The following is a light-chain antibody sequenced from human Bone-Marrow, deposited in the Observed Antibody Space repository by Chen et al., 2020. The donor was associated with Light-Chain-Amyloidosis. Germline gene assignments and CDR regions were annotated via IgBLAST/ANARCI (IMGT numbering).Light chain of an antibody. J-gene: IGLJ3*02. V-gene: IGLV1-47*01. Sequence: QSVLTQPPSASGTPGQRVTISCSGSSSNIGSDHVYWYQQFPGSAPRLLIFKTNVRPPGVPDRFSGSQSGSSASLAISGLQSEDEAEYYCAAWDDTLGGPVFGGGTKLTVL. CDR2: KTN. CDR3: AAWDDTLGGPV. CDR1: SSNIGSDH.